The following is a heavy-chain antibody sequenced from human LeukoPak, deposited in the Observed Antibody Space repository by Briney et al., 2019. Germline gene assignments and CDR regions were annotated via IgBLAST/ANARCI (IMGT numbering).Heavy chain of an antibody. CDR2: IRSSSSYI. Sequence: GGSLRLSCAASGFSFSSYNMNWVRQAPGKGLEWVSSIRSSSSYIYYADSVKGRFTISRDNAKNSLYLQMNSLRAEDTATYYCARDQGIEAGMDVWGQGTTVTVSS. D-gene: IGHD6-25*01. V-gene: IGHV3-21*06. CDR3: ARDQGIEAGMDV. J-gene: IGHJ6*02. CDR1: GFSFSSYN.